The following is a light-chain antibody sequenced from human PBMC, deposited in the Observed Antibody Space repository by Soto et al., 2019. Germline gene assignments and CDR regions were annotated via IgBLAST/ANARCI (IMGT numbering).Light chain of an antibody. J-gene: IGKJ2*01. Sequence: DFVMTQAPDSLAVSLGERATINCKSSQSVLYNSNNKNHLGWFQQKPGHPPKLLIYGASFRPSGVPDRFSGCGSGTDFTLTITSLQAEYGAVYYCQQYYCIPFTFGQGTKLES. V-gene: IGKV4-1*01. CDR3: QQYYCIPFT. CDR1: QSVLYNSNNKNH. CDR2: GAS.